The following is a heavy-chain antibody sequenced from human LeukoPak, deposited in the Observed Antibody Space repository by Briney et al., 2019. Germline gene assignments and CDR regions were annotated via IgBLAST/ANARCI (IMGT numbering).Heavy chain of an antibody. J-gene: IGHJ4*02. CDR2: IYYSGST. V-gene: IGHV4-31*03. CDR3: ARALQIQTTVVPRGYFDY. D-gene: IGHD4-23*01. CDR1: GGSISSGGYY. Sequence: SQTLSPTCTVSGGSISSGGYYWSWIRQHPGKGLEWIGYIYYSGSTYYNPSLKSRVTISVDTSKNQFSLKLSSVTAADTAVYYCARALQIQTTVVPRGYFDYWGQGTLVTVSS.